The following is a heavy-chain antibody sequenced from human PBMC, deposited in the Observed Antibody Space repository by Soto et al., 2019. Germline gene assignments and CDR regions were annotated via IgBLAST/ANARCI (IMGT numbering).Heavy chain of an antibody. Sequence: PSLTCAISGDSVSSNSAACNWIRQSPSRGLGWLGRTYYRSKWYNDYAVSVKSRITINPDTSKNQFSLQLNSVTPEDTAVYYCARVPELTIFGVVINGYGMDVWGQGTTVSVSS. CDR1: GDSVSSNSAA. D-gene: IGHD3-3*01. CDR2: TYYRSKWYN. CDR3: ARVPELTIFGVVINGYGMDV. J-gene: IGHJ6*02. V-gene: IGHV6-1*01.